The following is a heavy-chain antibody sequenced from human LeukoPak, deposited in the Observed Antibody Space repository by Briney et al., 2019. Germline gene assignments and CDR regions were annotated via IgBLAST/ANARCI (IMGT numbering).Heavy chain of an antibody. CDR3: SVGSRGTYIPTFDL. D-gene: IGHD1-26*01. J-gene: IGHJ5*02. CDR1: GFSFGDYT. CDR2: FRSKTYGGTT. Sequence: GRSLRLSCTASGFSFGDYTLSWARQAPGRGLEWVGFFRSKTYGGTTAYAAAVKGRLTISRDDSKSIAYLQMNSLKTEDTAVYYCSVGSRGTYIPTFDLWGQGTLVTVSS. V-gene: IGHV3-49*04.